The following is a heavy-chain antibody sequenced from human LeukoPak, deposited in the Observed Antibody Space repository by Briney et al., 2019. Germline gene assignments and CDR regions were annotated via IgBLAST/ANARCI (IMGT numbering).Heavy chain of an antibody. CDR2: ISYDGSNK. Sequence: GGSLRLSCAASGFTFSSYGMHWVRQAPGKGLEWVAVISYDGSNKYYADSVKGRFTISRDNSKNTLYLQMNSLRAEDTAAYYCAKDLVVVPDYWGQGTLVTVSS. V-gene: IGHV3-30*18. J-gene: IGHJ4*02. CDR3: AKDLVVVPDY. CDR1: GFTFSSYG. D-gene: IGHD2-21*01.